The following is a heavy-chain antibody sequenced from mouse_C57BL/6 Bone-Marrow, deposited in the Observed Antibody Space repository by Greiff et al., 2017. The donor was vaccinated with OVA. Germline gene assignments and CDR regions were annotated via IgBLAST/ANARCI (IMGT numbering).Heavy chain of an antibody. CDR3: ARSLHYYGSPPYYAMDY. J-gene: IGHJ4*01. Sequence: VHVKQSGAELVKPGASVKLSCTASGFNIKDYYMHWVKQRTEQGLEWIGRIDPEDGETKYAPKFQGKATITADTSSNTAYLQLSSLTSEDTAVYYCARSLHYYGSPPYYAMDYWGQGTSVTVSS. CDR2: IDPEDGET. V-gene: IGHV14-2*01. D-gene: IGHD1-1*01. CDR1: GFNIKDYY.